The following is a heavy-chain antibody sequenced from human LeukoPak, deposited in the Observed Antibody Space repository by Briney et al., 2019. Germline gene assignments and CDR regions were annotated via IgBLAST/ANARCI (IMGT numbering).Heavy chain of an antibody. CDR3: AKDASSGTYFDY. CDR2: ISGSGGST. D-gene: IGHD1-1*01. Sequence: GGSLRLSCAVSGFTFSSYDMSWVRRAPGKGLGWDSAISGSGGSTYYADSVKGRFTISRDKSKSTLFLQMNSLRAEDTAVYYCAKDASSGTYFDYWGQGTLVTVSS. CDR1: GFTFSSYD. V-gene: IGHV3-23*01. J-gene: IGHJ4*02.